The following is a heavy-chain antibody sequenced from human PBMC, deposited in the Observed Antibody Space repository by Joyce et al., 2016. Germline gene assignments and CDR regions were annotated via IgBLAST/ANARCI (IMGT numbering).Heavy chain of an antibody. CDR3: ARDKLQAVPDARYDS. CDR2: IYSDETT. V-gene: IGHV3-66*02. J-gene: IGHJ4*02. D-gene: IGHD6-19*01. CDR1: GFAVSPCQ. Sequence: EVQLVESGGGLVQPGGSLTLSCAGSGFAVSPCQMTWVRQAPGKGLEWVSMIYSDETTYYADSVKGRFTISRDISKNKVFLEMNSLRLEDTAVYYCARDKLQAVPDARYDSWGQGTLVSVSS.